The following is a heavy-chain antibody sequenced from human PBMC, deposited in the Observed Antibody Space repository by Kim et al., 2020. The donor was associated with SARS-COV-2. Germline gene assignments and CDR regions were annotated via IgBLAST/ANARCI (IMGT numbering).Heavy chain of an antibody. CDR2: IKSKTDGGTT. J-gene: IGHJ4*02. CDR3: TTDRKRSGAKIFDY. CDR1: GFTFSNAW. D-gene: IGHD1-26*01. Sequence: GGSLRLSCAASGFTFSNAWMSWVRQAPGKGLEWVGRIKSKTDGGTTDYAAPVKGRFTISRDDSKNTLYLQMNSLKTEDTAVYYCTTDRKRSGAKIFDYWGQGTLVTVSS. V-gene: IGHV3-15*01.